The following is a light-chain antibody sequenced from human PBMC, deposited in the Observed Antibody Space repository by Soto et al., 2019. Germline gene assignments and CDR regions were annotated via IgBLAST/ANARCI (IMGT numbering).Light chain of an antibody. J-gene: IGKJ1*01. CDR3: HQFGYSPRT. CDR1: QTVNSDD. V-gene: IGKV3-20*01. Sequence: PGETATLSCRASQTVNSDDLAWFQQRPGQAPRLLIFATSRRATDIPDRFSGSGSGTDFTLAIRRLEPEDFAVYYCHQFGYSPRTFGQGTKVE. CDR2: ATS.